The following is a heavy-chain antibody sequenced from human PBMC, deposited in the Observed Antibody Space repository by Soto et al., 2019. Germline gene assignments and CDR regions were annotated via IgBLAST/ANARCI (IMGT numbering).Heavy chain of an antibody. CDR3: ARAVAVPADFDY. J-gene: IGHJ4*02. CDR1: GYTFTVYA. V-gene: IGHV1-3*05. CDR2: ITAGNGNT. D-gene: IGHD6-19*01. Sequence: QVQLVQSGAEEKKPGASVKVSCKASGYTFTVYAIHWVRQAPGQRLEWMGWITAGNGNTKYSQKFRGRVTITRATSAGTAYMELSSLSSEDTAVYYCARAVAVPADFDYWGQGTMVTVSS.